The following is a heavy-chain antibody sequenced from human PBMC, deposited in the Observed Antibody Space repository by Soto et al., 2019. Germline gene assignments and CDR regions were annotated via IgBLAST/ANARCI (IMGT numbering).Heavy chain of an antibody. CDR1: GGTFSSYA. J-gene: IGHJ6*02. D-gene: IGHD5-18*01. V-gene: IGHV1-69*13. CDR2: IIPIFGTA. CDR3: ARDSRGYSYGHHYYYYGMDV. Sequence: SVKVSCKASGGTFSSYAISWVRQAPGQGLEWMGGIIPIFGTANYAQKFQGRVTITADESTSTAYMELSSLRSEDTAVYYCARDSRGYSYGHHYYYYGMDVWGQGTPVTVAS.